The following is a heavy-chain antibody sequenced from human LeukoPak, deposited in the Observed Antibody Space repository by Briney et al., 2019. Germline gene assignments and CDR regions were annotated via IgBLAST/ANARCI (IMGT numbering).Heavy chain of an antibody. V-gene: IGHV1-18*01. J-gene: IGHJ6*02. D-gene: IGHD5-18*01. CDR2: ISAYNGNT. CDR3: ARDSDTAMVIYYGMDV. Sequence: ASVKVSCTASGYTFTSYGISWVRQAPGQGLEWMGWISAYNGNTNYAQKLQGRVTMTTDTSTSTAYMELRSLRSDDTAVYYCARDSDTAMVIYYGMDVWGQGTTVTVSS. CDR1: GYTFTSYG.